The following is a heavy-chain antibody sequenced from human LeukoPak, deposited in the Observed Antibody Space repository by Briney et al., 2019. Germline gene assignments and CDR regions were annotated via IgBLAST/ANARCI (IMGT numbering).Heavy chain of an antibody. CDR1: GYSFTSNW. CDR2: IDPSDSYT. Sequence: GESLRISCKGSGYSFTSNWISWVRQMPGKGLEWMGRIDPSDSYTNYSPSFQGHVTISADKSISTAYLQWSSLKASDTAMYYCARHSSGSYYSEYYFDYWGQGTLVTVSS. V-gene: IGHV5-10-1*01. J-gene: IGHJ4*02. CDR3: ARHSSGSYYSEYYFDY. D-gene: IGHD1-26*01.